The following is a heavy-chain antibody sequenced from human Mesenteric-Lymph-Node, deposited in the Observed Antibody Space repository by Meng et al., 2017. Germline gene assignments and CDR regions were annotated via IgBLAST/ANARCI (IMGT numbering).Heavy chain of an antibody. V-gene: IGHV3-23*01. CDR1: GFTFSSCA. D-gene: IGHD3-22*01. Sequence: GESLKISCTASGFTFSSCAMSWVRQAPGKGLEWISAISGSGGGIQYADSVKGRFVISRDNSKSTVYLQMNTLRAEDTAVYYCAKEPFDTRGYYYDFWGQGTLVTVSS. CDR2: ISGSGGGI. J-gene: IGHJ4*02. CDR3: AKEPFDTRGYYYDF.